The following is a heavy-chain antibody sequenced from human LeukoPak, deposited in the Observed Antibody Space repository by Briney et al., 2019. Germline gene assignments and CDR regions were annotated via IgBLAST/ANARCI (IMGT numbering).Heavy chain of an antibody. CDR1: GFTFDDYA. CDR2: ISWNSGSI. Sequence: GGSLRLSCAASGFTFDDYAMHWVRQAPGKGPEWVSGISWNSGSIGYADSVKGRFTISRDNAKNSLYLQMNSLRAEDTALYYCAKGGSSGWYVGNWFDPWGQGTLVTVSS. V-gene: IGHV3-9*01. CDR3: AKGGSSGWYVGNWFDP. D-gene: IGHD6-19*01. J-gene: IGHJ5*02.